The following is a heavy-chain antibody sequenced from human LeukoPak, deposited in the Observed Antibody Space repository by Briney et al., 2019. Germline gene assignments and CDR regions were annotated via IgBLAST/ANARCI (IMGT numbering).Heavy chain of an antibody. Sequence: SETLSLTCTVSGASISSGTYYWSWIRQPPGKGLEWIGYIYYSGSTNYNPSLKSRVTISVDTSKNQFSLKLSSVTAADTAVYYCARDQTGYSSGWSSSGFDYWGQGTLVTVSS. CDR1: GASISSGTYY. D-gene: IGHD6-19*01. V-gene: IGHV4-61*01. CDR3: ARDQTGYSSGWSSSGFDY. J-gene: IGHJ4*02. CDR2: IYYSGST.